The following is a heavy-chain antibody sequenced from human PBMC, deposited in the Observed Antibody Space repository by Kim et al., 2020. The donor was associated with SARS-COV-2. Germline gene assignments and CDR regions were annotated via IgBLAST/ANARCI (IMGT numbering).Heavy chain of an antibody. CDR3: ARERSCSSTSCYGGDFDY. Sequence: GGSLRLSCAASGFTFSSYDMHWVRQAPGKGLEWVAVVWYDGSHKYYADSVKGRFTISRDNSKNTLYLQMNSLRAEDTAVYYCARERSCSSTSCYGGDFDYWGQGTLVTVSS. CDR2: VWYDGSHK. CDR1: GFTFSSYD. V-gene: IGHV3-33*01. D-gene: IGHD2-2*01. J-gene: IGHJ4*02.